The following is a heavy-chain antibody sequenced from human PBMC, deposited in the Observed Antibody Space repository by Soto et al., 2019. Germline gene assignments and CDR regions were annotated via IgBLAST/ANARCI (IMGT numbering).Heavy chain of an antibody. V-gene: IGHV3-30*03. Sequence: QVQLVESGGGVVQPGRSLRLSCAASGFTFSTYAMHWVRQAPGKGLEWVAVLSYDGSNKYYADSVKGRFTISRDNSKNTLYLQMNSLRAEDTAGYYCARVVPAPTYYYYGMDVWGQGTTVTVSS. D-gene: IGHD2-2*01. J-gene: IGHJ6*02. CDR1: GFTFSTYA. CDR2: LSYDGSNK. CDR3: ARVVPAPTYYYYGMDV.